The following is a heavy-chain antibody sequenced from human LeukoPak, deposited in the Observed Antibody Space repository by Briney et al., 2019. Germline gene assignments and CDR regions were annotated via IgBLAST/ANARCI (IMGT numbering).Heavy chain of an antibody. D-gene: IGHD6-19*01. J-gene: IGHJ4*02. CDR3: AKDRLDAVVGTRGVDY. Sequence: GGSLTLSCAASGFTFSNFGMHWVRQAPGKWLAGMTFTFYHGNTTFYAHSVKPRFTISRDNPKNTLYLQMNSLRGEDTAIYRRAKDRLDAVVGTRGVDYWGQGALVTVSS. CDR1: GFTFSNFG. V-gene: IGHV3-30*02. CDR2: TFYHGNTT.